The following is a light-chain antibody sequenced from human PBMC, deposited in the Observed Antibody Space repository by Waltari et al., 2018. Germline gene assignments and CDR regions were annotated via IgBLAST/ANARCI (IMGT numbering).Light chain of an antibody. CDR3: QKYNSAPPFT. V-gene: IGKV1-27*01. Sequence: DIQMTQSPSSLSASVGDRVTITCRASQGISNYLAWYQQKPGKVPKLLIYAASTLQSGVPSRFSCSGSGTDFTLTIISLQPEDVATYYCQKYNSAPPFTFGPGTKVDIK. J-gene: IGKJ3*01. CDR2: AAS. CDR1: QGISNY.